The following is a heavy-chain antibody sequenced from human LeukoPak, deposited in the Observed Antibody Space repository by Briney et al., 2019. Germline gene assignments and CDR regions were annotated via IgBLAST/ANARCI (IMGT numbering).Heavy chain of an antibody. V-gene: IGHV3-9*01. J-gene: IGHJ4*02. CDR3: ARDPGGYFDY. Sequence: PGRSLRLSCAASGFTFDDYAMHWGRQAPGKGLEWVSGISWNSGSIGYADSVKGRFTISRDNAKNSLYLQMNSLRAEDTAVYYCARDPGGYFDYWREGTLVTDSS. CDR2: ISWNSGSI. CDR1: GFTFDDYA. D-gene: IGHD4-23*01.